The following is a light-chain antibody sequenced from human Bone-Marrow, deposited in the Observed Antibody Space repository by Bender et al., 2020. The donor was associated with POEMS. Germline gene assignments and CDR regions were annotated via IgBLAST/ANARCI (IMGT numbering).Light chain of an antibody. CDR2: EVT. V-gene: IGLV2-23*02. J-gene: IGLJ2*01. Sequence: QSALTQPASVSGSPGQSITISCTGTSRDVGRYNLVSWFQHHPGKAPKLIIYEVTNRPSGISTRFSASKSGNTASLTISGLQTEDEADYHCSSYASSGILIFGGGTKVTVL. CDR1: SRDVGRYNL. CDR3: SSYASSGILI.